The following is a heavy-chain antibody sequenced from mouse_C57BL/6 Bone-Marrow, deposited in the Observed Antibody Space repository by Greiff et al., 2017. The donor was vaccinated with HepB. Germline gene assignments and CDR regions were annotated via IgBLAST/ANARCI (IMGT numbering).Heavy chain of an antibody. D-gene: IGHD3-2*02. CDR3: ARPLGSSGYEGFAY. Sequence: VQGVESGPGLVAPSQSLSITCTVSGFSLTSYGVHWVRQPPGKGLEWLVVIWSDGSTTYNSAPKSRLSISKDNSKSQVFLKMNSIQTDDTARYYCARPLGSSGYEGFAYWGQGTLVTVSA. CDR2: IWSDGST. J-gene: IGHJ3*01. V-gene: IGHV2-6*03. CDR1: GFSLTSYG.